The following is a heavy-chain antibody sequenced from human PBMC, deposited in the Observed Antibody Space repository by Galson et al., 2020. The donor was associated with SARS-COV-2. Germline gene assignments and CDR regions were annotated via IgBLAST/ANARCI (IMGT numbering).Heavy chain of an antibody. CDR3: ARVGFPGCCSTTCHPRRYGMDV. J-gene: IGHJ6*02. CDR2: TSSSGGTK. CDR1: GFTFSDYY. D-gene: IGHD2-2*01. V-gene: IGHV3-11*01. Sequence: GESLRLSCAASGFTFSDYYMSWIRQAPGKGLEWVSYTSSSGGTKYYADSVKGQFTISRDNAKNSLFLQMSSLRADDTAVYYCARVGFPGCCSTTCHPRRYGMDVWGQGTTVTVSS.